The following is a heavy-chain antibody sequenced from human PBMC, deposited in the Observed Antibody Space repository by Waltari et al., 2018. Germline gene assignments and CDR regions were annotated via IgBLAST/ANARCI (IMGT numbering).Heavy chain of an antibody. CDR3: AKGVNYGYYFDY. V-gene: IGHV3-23*01. CDR2: ISGSGGST. Sequence: EVQLLESGGGLVQPGGSLRLSCAASGFTFSSYAMSWVRQAPGKGLEWVSAISGSGGSTYYADSVKGRFTISGDNSKNTLYLQMNSLRAEDTAVYYCAKGVNYGYYFDYWGQGTLVTVSS. J-gene: IGHJ4*02. CDR1: GFTFSSYA. D-gene: IGHD4-17*01.